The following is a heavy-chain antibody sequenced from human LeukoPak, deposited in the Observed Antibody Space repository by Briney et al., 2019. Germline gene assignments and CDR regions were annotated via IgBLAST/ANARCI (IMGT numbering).Heavy chain of an antibody. CDR3: ARDSRSYHFDY. D-gene: IGHD1-26*01. J-gene: IGHJ4*02. CDR2: ISYDGSNK. Sequence: GGSLRLSCAASGFTFSSYAMHRVRQAPGKGLEWVAVISYDGSNKYYADSVKGRFTIPRDNSKNTLYLQMNSLRAEDTAVYYCARDSRSYHFDYWGQGTLVTVSS. CDR1: GFTFSSYA. V-gene: IGHV3-30-3*01.